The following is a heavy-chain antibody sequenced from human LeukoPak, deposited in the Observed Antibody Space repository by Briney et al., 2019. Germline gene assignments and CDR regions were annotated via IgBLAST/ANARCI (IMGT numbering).Heavy chain of an antibody. CDR2: IWYDGSNK. V-gene: IGHV3-33*01. CDR1: GFTFSSYG. D-gene: IGHD3-22*01. CDR3: ARVRYDSSGYYFDY. Sequence: GGSLRLSCAASGFTFSSYGMHWVRQAPGKGLEWVAVIWYDGSNKYYADSVKGRFTISRDNSKNTLYLQMNSLRAEDTAVYYCARVRYDSSGYYFDYWGQGTPVTVSS. J-gene: IGHJ4*02.